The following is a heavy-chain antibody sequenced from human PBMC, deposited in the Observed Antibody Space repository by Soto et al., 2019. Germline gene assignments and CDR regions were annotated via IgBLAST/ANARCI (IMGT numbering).Heavy chain of an antibody. CDR3: ARQPPGLAVAGTIDY. V-gene: IGHV5-51*01. Sequence: PGESLKISCKGSGYSFTSYWIGWVLQMPWKGLEWMGIIYPGDSDTRYSPSFQGQVTISADKSISTAYLQWSSLKASDTAMYYCARQPPGLAVAGTIDYWGQGTLVTVSS. D-gene: IGHD6-19*01. J-gene: IGHJ4*02. CDR2: IYPGDSDT. CDR1: GYSFTSYW.